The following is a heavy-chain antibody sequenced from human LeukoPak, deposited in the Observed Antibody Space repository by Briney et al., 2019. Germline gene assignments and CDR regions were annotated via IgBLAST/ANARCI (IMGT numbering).Heavy chain of an antibody. CDR3: ARDVQLWYNWFDP. CDR1: GGSISSYY. D-gene: IGHD5-18*01. J-gene: IGHJ5*02. Sequence: PSETLSLTCTVTGGSISSYYWSWIRQPPGKGLEWIGYIYYSGSTNYNPSLKSRGTISVDTSKNQFSLKLSSVTAADTAVYYCARDVQLWYNWFDPWGQGTLVTVSS. V-gene: IGHV4-59*01. CDR2: IYYSGST.